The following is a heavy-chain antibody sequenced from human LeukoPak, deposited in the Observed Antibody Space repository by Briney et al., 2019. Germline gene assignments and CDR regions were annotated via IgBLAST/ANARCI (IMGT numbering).Heavy chain of an antibody. D-gene: IGHD1-26*01. CDR2: ISAYNGNT. Sequence: ASVKVSCKASGGTFSSYAISWVRQAPGQGLEWMGWISAYNGNTNYAQKLQGRVTMTTDTSTSTAYMELRSLRSDDTAVYYCARGGSYRGAFDIWGQGTMVTVSS. CDR3: ARGGSYRGAFDI. CDR1: GGTFSSYA. V-gene: IGHV1-18*01. J-gene: IGHJ3*02.